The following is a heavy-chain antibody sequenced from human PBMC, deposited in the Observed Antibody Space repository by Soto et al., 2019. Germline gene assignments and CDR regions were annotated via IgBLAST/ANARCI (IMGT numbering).Heavy chain of an antibody. CDR1: GGSISSGDYY. CDR3: AREDPSGYDFDY. J-gene: IGHJ4*02. V-gene: IGHV4-30-4*01. CDR2: IYYSGST. D-gene: IGHD5-12*01. Sequence: SETLSLTCTVSGGSISSGDYYWSWIRQPPGKGLEWIGYIYYSGSTYYNPSLKSRVTISVDTSKNQFSLKLSSVTAADTAVYYCAREDPSGYDFDYWGQGTLVTVSS.